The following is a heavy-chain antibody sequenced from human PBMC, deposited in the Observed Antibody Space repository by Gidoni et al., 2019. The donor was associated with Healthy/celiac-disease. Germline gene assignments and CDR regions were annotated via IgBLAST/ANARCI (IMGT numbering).Heavy chain of an antibody. D-gene: IGHD6-6*01. CDR1: GFTFSSYR. CDR2: ISSSSSYI. V-gene: IGHV3-21*01. CDR3: ARDCVAEQLPYSRDAFDI. Sequence: EVQLVESGGGLVKPGGSLRLSCAASGFTFSSYRMNWVRQAPGKGLEWVSSISSSSSYIYYADSVKGRFTISRDNAKNSLYLQMNSLRAEDTAVYYCARDCVAEQLPYSRDAFDIWGQGTMVTVSS. J-gene: IGHJ3*02.